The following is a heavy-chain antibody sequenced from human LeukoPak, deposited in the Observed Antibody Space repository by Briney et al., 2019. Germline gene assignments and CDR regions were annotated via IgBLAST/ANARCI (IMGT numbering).Heavy chain of an antibody. V-gene: IGHV3-30-3*01. J-gene: IGHJ4*02. CDR3: TRTSSGWYSGD. D-gene: IGHD6-19*01. Sequence: GGSLRLSCAASGFTFSSYAMHWVRQAPGKGLEWVAVISYDGSNKYYADSVKGRFTISRDNSKNTLHLQMNSLRAEDTAIYYCTRTSSGWYSGDWGQGTLVTVSS. CDR1: GFTFSSYA. CDR2: ISYDGSNK.